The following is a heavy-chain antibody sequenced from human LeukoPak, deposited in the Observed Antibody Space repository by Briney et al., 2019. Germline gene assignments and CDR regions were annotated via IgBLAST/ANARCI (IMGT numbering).Heavy chain of an antibody. CDR1: AYSFSDYY. CDR3: ARDPPPRTYDSSGYDDY. D-gene: IGHD3-22*01. V-gene: IGHV3-11*04. J-gene: IGHJ4*02. Sequence: GGSLRLSCAASAYSFSDYYMGWIRQAPGRGLEWVSYITPSGSATYYADSVKGRFTISRDNAKNSLYLQMNSLRAEDTAVYYCARDPPPRTYDSSGYDDYWGQGTLVTVSS. CDR2: ITPSGSAT.